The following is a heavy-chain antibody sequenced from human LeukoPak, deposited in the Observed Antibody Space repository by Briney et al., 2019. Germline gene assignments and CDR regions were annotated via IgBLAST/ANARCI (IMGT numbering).Heavy chain of an antibody. D-gene: IGHD6-13*01. Sequence: GGSLRLSCAASGFTFSSYAMNWVRQAPGKGLEWVSYISSSSSTIYYADSVKGRFTISRDNAKNSLYLQMNSLRAEDTAVYYCARDPSSWNQDYMDVWGKGTTVTVSS. CDR1: GFTFSSYA. CDR2: ISSSSSTI. J-gene: IGHJ6*03. V-gene: IGHV3-48*01. CDR3: ARDPSSWNQDYMDV.